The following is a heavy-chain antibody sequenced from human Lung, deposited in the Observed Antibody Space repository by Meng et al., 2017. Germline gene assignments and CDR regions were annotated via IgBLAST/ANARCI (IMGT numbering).Heavy chain of an antibody. CDR3: ARGEYDSSGYYLEYFQL. J-gene: IGHJ1*01. CDR2: IYYSGST. D-gene: IGHD3-22*01. CDR1: GGSIRSSSYY. V-gene: IGHV4-39*07. Sequence: ASGHGRGQPSGTLSLPCTVSGGSIRSSSYYWGWIRQPPGKGLEWIGSIYYSGSTYYNPSLKSRVSISVDTSKSQFSLRLSSVTAADTAVYYCARGEYDSSGYYLEYFQLWGQGTLVTVSS.